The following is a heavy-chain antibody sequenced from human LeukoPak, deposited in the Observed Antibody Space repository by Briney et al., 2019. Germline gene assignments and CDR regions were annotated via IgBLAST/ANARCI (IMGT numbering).Heavy chain of an antibody. D-gene: IGHD4-17*01. Sequence: SETLSLTCTVSGVSITRFYWNWIRQAPGKGLEWIGSIYYSGTANYNPSLKSRLIMSVDTSKNQFSLKLSSVTAADTAVYYCARDRGRDYDYGDYLPLGYFDYWGQGTLVTVSS. J-gene: IGHJ4*02. V-gene: IGHV4-59*12. CDR2: IYYSGTA. CDR1: GVSITRFY. CDR3: ARDRGRDYDYGDYLPLGYFDY.